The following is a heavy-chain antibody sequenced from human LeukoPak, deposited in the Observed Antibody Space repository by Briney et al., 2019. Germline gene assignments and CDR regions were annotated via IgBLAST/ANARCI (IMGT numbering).Heavy chain of an antibody. CDR2: IKQDGSDK. J-gene: IGHJ4*02. V-gene: IGHV3-7*05. CDR1: GFSFSNHW. D-gene: IGHD1-26*01. CDR3: ARDGTFGLDC. Sequence: QPGGSLRLSCAASGFSFSNHWMTWVRQAPGKGLEWVANIKQDGSDKNHVDSVKGRFTISRDNAKNTLYLQMNSLRAEDTALYYCARDGTFGLDCWGQGTLVSVSS.